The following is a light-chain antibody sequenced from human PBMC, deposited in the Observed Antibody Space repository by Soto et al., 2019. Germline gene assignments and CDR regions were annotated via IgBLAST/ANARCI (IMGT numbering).Light chain of an antibody. Sequence: QSALTQPASVSGSPGQSITISCTGTSSDVGGYNFVSWYQQRPGKAPKLMIYDVSNRPSGFSNRFSGSKSGNTASLTISGLQAEDEAYYYCSSHTSSSTLVFGGGTKLTVL. V-gene: IGLV2-14*01. CDR1: SSDVGGYNF. J-gene: IGLJ2*01. CDR2: DVS. CDR3: SSHTSSSTLV.